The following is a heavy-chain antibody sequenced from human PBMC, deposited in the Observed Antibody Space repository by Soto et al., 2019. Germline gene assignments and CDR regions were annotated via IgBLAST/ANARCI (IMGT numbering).Heavy chain of an antibody. Sequence: EVQLVESGGGLVQPGGSLRLSCAASGFTFSSYSMNWVRQAPGKGLEWVSYISSSSSTIYYADSVKGRFTISRDNAKNSLYLQLNSLRDEDTTAYYCARERGYLNWFDPWGQGTLVTVSS. CDR2: ISSSSSTI. J-gene: IGHJ5*02. CDR1: GFTFSSYS. V-gene: IGHV3-48*02. D-gene: IGHD5-18*01. CDR3: ARERGYLNWFDP.